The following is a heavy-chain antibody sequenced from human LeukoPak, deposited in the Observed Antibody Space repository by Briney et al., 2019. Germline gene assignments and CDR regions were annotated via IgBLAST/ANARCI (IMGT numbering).Heavy chain of an antibody. D-gene: IGHD2-15*01. Sequence: GGSLRLSCAASGFTFSSYVMHWVRQAPGKGLEWVAIISYDGSNEYYADSVKGRFTISRDNSKNTLYLQMNSLRAEDTALYYCARDVAVVSDYWGQGTLVTVSS. CDR2: ISYDGSNE. CDR3: ARDVAVVSDY. J-gene: IGHJ4*02. V-gene: IGHV3-30*04. CDR1: GFTFSSYV.